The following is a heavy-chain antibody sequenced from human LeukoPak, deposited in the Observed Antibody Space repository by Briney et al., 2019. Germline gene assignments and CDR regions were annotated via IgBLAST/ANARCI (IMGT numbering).Heavy chain of an antibody. CDR1: GFTLSSYS. Sequence: GGSLRLSCAASGFTLSSYSMNWVRQAPGKGLEWVSSIGSNSHIYYADSVKGRFTISRDKSKNTLYLQMNSLRAEDTAVYYCAKDPYDSSGYYFPGAFDIWGQGTMVTVSS. CDR2: IGSNSHI. D-gene: IGHD3-22*01. J-gene: IGHJ3*02. CDR3: AKDPYDSSGYYFPGAFDI. V-gene: IGHV3-21*01.